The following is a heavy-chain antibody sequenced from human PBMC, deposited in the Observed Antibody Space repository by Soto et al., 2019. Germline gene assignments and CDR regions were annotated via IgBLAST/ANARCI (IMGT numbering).Heavy chain of an antibody. D-gene: IGHD6-6*01. J-gene: IGHJ6*02. CDR2: IRACNGNT. Sequence: QVQLVQSGAEVKKPGASVKVSCKASGYTFTSYGISWVRQAPGQGLEWMGWIRACNGNTNYAQKRKGRANMPAETSTSTAYMELRSLDSDDTAVYYCARVRGIAARLDYYYYGMDVWGQGTTVTVSS. CDR3: ARVRGIAARLDYYYYGMDV. CDR1: GYTFTSYG. V-gene: IGHV1-18*01.